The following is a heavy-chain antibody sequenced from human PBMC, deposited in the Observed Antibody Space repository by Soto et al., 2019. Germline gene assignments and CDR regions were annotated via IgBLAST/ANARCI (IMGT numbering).Heavy chain of an antibody. CDR3: AKNALGYCSSTSCYSYYYMDV. V-gene: IGHV3-23*01. J-gene: IGHJ6*03. CDR1: GFTFSSYA. CDR2: ISGSGGST. Sequence: GGSLRLFCAASGFTFSSYAMSWVRQAPGKGLEWVSAISGSGGSTYYADSVKGRFTISRDNSKNTLYLQMNSLRAEDTAVYYCAKNALGYCSSTSCYSYYYMDVWGKGTTVTVSS. D-gene: IGHD2-2*02.